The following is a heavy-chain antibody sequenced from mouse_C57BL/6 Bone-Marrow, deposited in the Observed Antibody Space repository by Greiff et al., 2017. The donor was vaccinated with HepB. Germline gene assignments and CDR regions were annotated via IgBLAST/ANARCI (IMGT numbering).Heavy chain of an antibody. J-gene: IGHJ4*01. V-gene: IGHV10-1*01. CDR1: GFSFNTYA. CDR3: VRHDHYGSSLYAMDY. CDR2: IRSKSNNYAT. Sequence: EVQLVESGGGLVQPKGSLKLSCAASGFSFNTYAMNWVRQAPGKGLEWVARIRSKSNNYATYYADSVKDRFTISRDDSESMLYLQVNNLKTEDTAMYYCVRHDHYGSSLYAMDYWGQGTSVTVSS. D-gene: IGHD1-1*01.